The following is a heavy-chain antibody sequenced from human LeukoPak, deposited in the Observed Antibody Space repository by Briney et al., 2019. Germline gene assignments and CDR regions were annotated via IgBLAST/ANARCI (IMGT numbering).Heavy chain of an antibody. CDR3: ARLTGVLYWYFDL. Sequence: GESLKISCKGSGYTFTSYWIGWVRQMPGKGLEWMGIIYPGDSDTRYSPSFQGQVTISADKSISTAYLQWSSLKASDTAMYCCARLTGVLYWYFDLWGRGTLVTVSS. D-gene: IGHD1-14*01. CDR1: GYTFTSYW. J-gene: IGHJ2*01. CDR2: IYPGDSDT. V-gene: IGHV5-51*01.